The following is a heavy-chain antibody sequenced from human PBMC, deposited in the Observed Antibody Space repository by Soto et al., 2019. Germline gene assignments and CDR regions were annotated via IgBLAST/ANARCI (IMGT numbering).Heavy chain of an antibody. D-gene: IGHD6-13*01. J-gene: IGHJ6*02. CDR2: ISYDGSNK. CDR1: GFTFSSYA. Sequence: GGSLRLSCAASGFTFSSYAMHWVRQAPGKGLEWVAVISYDGSNKYYADSVKGRFTISRDNSKNTLCLQMNSLRAEDTAVYYCARDSSSWYWYYYGMDVWGQGTTVTVSS. CDR3: ARDSSSWYWYYYGMDV. V-gene: IGHV3-30-3*01.